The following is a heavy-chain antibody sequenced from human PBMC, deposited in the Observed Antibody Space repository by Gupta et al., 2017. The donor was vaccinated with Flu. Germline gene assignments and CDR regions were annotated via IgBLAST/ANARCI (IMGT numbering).Heavy chain of an antibody. Sequence: EAHLVESGGRLVKPGESLSLSCAASGFTFRNSWMIWVRQAPGMGLEWIGRIKSNDEGGTTDYAAPVKGRFTISRDDSENTLFLQMNTLKTEDTGLYYCTTTTHYYVANDFFYVDYWGQGTLVTVSS. J-gene: IGHJ4*02. CDR3: TTTTHYYVANDFFYVDY. CDR1: GFTFRNSW. D-gene: IGHD3-10*02. V-gene: IGHV3-15*01. CDR2: IKSNDEGGTT.